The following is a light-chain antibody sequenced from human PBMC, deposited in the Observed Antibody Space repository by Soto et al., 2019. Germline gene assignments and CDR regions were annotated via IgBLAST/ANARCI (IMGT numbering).Light chain of an antibody. V-gene: IGLV1-44*01. CDR1: SSNIGSNT. CDR2: SNS. Sequence: QSVLTQAPSVSGTPGQRVTISCSGSSSNIGSNTVNWYRQLPGTAPKLLIYSNSQRPSGVPDRFSGSKSGTSASLAISGLQSEDEADYYCAAWDNSLNGYVFGSGTKLTVL. CDR3: AAWDNSLNGYV. J-gene: IGLJ1*01.